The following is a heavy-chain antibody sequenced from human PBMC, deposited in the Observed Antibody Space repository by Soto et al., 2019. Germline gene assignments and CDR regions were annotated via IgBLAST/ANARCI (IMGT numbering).Heavy chain of an antibody. J-gene: IGHJ6*02. CDR2: IIPIFGTA. D-gene: IGHD6-13*01. Sequence: SVKVSCKASGVTFSSYAISWVRQAPGQGLEWMGGIIPIFGTANYAQKFQGRVTITADESTSTAYMELSSLRSEDTAVYYCARTSIAAAVYYYYGMDVWGQGTTVTVSS. CDR1: GVTFSSYA. CDR3: ARTSIAAAVYYYYGMDV. V-gene: IGHV1-69*13.